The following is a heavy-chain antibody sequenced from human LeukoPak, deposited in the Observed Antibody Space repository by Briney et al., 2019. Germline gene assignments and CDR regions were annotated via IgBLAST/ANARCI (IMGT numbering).Heavy chain of an antibody. D-gene: IGHD2-2*01. J-gene: IGHJ2*01. CDR2: IYPGDSDT. CDR1: GYSFTKYW. Sequence: GESLKISCKGSGYSFTKYWIGWVRQMPGKGLEWMGIIYPGDSDTRYSPSFQGQVTISADKSISTAYLQWSSLKASDTAMYYCAREYCSSTSCYWYFDLWGRGTLVTVSS. V-gene: IGHV5-51*01. CDR3: AREYCSSTSCYWYFDL.